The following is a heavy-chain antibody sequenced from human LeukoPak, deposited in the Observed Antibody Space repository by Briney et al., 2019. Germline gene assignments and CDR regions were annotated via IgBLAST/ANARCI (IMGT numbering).Heavy chain of an antibody. J-gene: IGHJ6*02. CDR1: GYTFTSYD. CDR2: MNPNSGNT. D-gene: IGHD3-3*01. Sequence: GASVKVSCKASGYTFTSYDINWVRQATGQGLEWVGWMNPNSGNTGYAQKFQGRVTMTRNTSISTAYMELSSLRSEDTAVYYCARGPLLRFLEWLATTYYYYYGMDVWGQGTTVTVSS. V-gene: IGHV1-8*01. CDR3: ARGPLLRFLEWLATTYYYYYGMDV.